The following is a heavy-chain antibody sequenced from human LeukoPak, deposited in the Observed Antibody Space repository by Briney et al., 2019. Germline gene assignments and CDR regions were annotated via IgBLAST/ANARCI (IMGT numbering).Heavy chain of an antibody. CDR2: ITYDGSNK. Sequence: GGSLRLSCAASGFTFSSYAMHWVRQAPGKGLEWVAVITYDGSNKYYADSVKGRFTISRDNSKNTLYLQMNSLRAEDTAVYYCARLSGPMVRGVSDYWGQGTLVTVSS. D-gene: IGHD3-10*01. V-gene: IGHV3-30*04. J-gene: IGHJ4*02. CDR1: GFTFSSYA. CDR3: ARLSGPMVRGVSDY.